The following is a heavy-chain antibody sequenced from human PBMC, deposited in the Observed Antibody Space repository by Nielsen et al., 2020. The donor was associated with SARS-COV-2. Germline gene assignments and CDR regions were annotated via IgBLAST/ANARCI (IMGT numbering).Heavy chain of an antibody. CDR3: ARPYSSGWQNWFDP. CDR2: IYYSGST. V-gene: IGHV4-39*01. CDR1: GGSISSSSYY. J-gene: IGHJ5*02. Sequence: SETLSLTCTVSGGSISSSSYYWGWIRQPPGKGLEWIGSIYYSGSTYYNPSLKSRVTISVDTSKNHFSLKLSSVTAADTAVYYCARPYSSGWQNWFDPWGQGTLVTVSS. D-gene: IGHD6-19*01.